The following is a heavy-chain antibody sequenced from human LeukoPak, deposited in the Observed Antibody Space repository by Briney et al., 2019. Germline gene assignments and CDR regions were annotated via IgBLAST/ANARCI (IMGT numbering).Heavy chain of an antibody. J-gene: IGHJ4*02. D-gene: IGHD2-15*01. CDR3: ARALGSGFYY. V-gene: IGHV4-34*01. CDR1: GGSFSGYY. CDR2: INHSGST. Sequence: QSSETLSLTCAVYGGSFSGYYWSWIRQPPGKGLEWIGEINHSGSTNYNPSLKSRVTISVDTSKNQFSLKLSSVTAADTAVYYCARALGSGFYYWGQGTLVTVSS.